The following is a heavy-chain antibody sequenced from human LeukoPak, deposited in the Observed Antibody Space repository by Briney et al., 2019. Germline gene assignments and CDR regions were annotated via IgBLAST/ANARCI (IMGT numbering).Heavy chain of an antibody. J-gene: IGHJ4*02. D-gene: IGHD2-15*01. CDR2: ISATGGST. CDR1: GFTFSSCA. CDR3: AKRVGSWYSEYYFDY. V-gene: IGHV3-23*01. Sequence: GGSLRLSCAASGFTFSSCAMSWVRQAPGKGLEWVSSISATGGSTIYADSVKGRFLISRDNSKNTLYLQMNSLRAEDTAVYFCAKRVGSWYSEYYFDYWGQGTLVTVSS.